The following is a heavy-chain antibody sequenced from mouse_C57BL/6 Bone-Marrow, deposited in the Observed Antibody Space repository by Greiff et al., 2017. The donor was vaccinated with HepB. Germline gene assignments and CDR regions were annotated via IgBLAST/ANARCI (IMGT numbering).Heavy chain of an antibody. D-gene: IGHD1-1*01. Sequence: EVQLKESGAELVRPGASVKLSCTASGFNIKDDYMHWVKQRPEQGLEWIGWIDPENGDTEYASKFQGKATITADTSSNTAYLQLSSLTSEDTAVYYCTTDDRYYGSSPLFDYWGQGTTLTVSS. V-gene: IGHV14-4*01. J-gene: IGHJ2*01. CDR3: TTDDRYYGSSPLFDY. CDR1: GFNIKDDY. CDR2: IDPENGDT.